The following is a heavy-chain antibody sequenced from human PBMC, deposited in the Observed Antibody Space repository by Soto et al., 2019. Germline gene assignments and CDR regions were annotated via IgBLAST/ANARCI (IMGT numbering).Heavy chain of an antibody. CDR1: GFTLSSYW. J-gene: IGHJ6*02. CDR2: INSDGSST. V-gene: IGHV3-74*01. D-gene: IGHD6-13*01. CDR3: AREEIAAAGPRPNYYYYYGMDV. Sequence: GVSLRLSCAASGFTLSSYWMHWVRQAPGKGLVWVSRINSDGSSTSYADSVKGRFTISRDNAKNTLYLQMSSLRAEDTAVYYCAREEIAAAGPRPNYYYYYGMDVWGQGTTVT.